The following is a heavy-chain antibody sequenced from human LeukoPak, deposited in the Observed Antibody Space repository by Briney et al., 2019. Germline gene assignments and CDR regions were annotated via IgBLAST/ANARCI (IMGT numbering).Heavy chain of an antibody. Sequence: SETLSLTCTVSGGSIRSGGYYWSWIGQHPGKGLEWIGYIYYSGSTYYNPSLKSRVTISVDTSKNQFSLKLSSVTAADTAVYYCARDSGSGPRGHDYWGQGTLVTVSS. CDR1: GGSIRSGGYY. V-gene: IGHV4-31*03. CDR2: IYYSGST. CDR3: ARDSGSGPRGHDY. D-gene: IGHD3-10*01. J-gene: IGHJ4*02.